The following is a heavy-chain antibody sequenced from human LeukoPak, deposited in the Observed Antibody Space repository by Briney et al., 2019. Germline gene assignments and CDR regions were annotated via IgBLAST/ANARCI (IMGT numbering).Heavy chain of an antibody. CDR2: IYYSGST. Sequence: SETLSLTCTVSGGSISSGDYYWSWIRQPPGKGLEWIGYIYYSGSTYSNPSLKSRVTISVDTSKNQFSLKLSSVTAADTAVYYCARGRTLSGYDTFDYWGQGTLVTVSA. V-gene: IGHV4-30-4*01. D-gene: IGHD5-12*01. CDR1: GGSISSGDYY. CDR3: ARGRTLSGYDTFDY. J-gene: IGHJ4*02.